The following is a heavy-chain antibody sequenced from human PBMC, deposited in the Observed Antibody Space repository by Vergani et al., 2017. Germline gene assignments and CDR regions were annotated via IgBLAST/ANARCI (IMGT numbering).Heavy chain of an antibody. J-gene: IGHJ3*02. D-gene: IGHD6-13*01. Sequence: QVQLVQSGAEVKKPGSSVKVSCKASGGTFSSYAISWVRQAPGQGLEWMGGIIPIFGTANYAQKFQGRVTITADKSTSTAYMELSSLRSEDTAVYYCARAQYSSSSRGRAAFDIWGQGTMVTVSS. CDR1: GGTFSSYA. CDR3: ARAQYSSSSRGRAAFDI. V-gene: IGHV1-69*06. CDR2: IIPIFGTA.